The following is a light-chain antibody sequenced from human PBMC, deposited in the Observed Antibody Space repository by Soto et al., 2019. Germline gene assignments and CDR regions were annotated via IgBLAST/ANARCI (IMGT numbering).Light chain of an antibody. CDR2: EVS. V-gene: IGLV2-14*01. J-gene: IGLJ1*01. Sequence: QSALTQPASVSGSPGQSITISCTGTSSDIGNYDFVSWYQQVPGTAPKAMIYEVSSRPSGVSNRFSGSKSGNTASLTISGLQAEDEADYYCNSYTSLSIVRAVFGTGTKVTVL. CDR3: NSYTSLSIVRAV. CDR1: SSDIGNYDF.